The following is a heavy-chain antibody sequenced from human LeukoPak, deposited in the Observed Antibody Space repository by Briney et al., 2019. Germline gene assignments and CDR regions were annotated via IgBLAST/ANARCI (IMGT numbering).Heavy chain of an antibody. D-gene: IGHD2-15*01. Sequence: ASVKVSCKASGYTFTGYYMRWVRQAPGQGLEWMGRINPNSGGTNYAQKFQGRVTMTRDTSISTAYMELSRLRSDDTAVYYCARGLGYCSGGSCYYMDVWGKGTTVTVSS. CDR3: ARGLGYCSGGSCYYMDV. CDR2: INPNSGGT. V-gene: IGHV1-2*06. J-gene: IGHJ6*03. CDR1: GYTFTGYY.